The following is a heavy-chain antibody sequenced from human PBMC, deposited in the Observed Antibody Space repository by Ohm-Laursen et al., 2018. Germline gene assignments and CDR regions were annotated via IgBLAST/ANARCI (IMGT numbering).Heavy chain of an antibody. V-gene: IGHV3-9*01. CDR3: AKSGEIQLWSRGDYYYGMDV. CDR2: ISWNSGSI. D-gene: IGHD5-18*01. CDR1: GFTFDDYA. J-gene: IGHJ6*02. Sequence: SLRLSCAASGFTFDDYAMHWARQAPGKGLEWVSGISWNSGSIGYADSVKGRFTISRDNAKNSLYLQMNSLRAEDTALYYCAKSGEIQLWSRGDYYYGMDVWGQGTTVTVSS.